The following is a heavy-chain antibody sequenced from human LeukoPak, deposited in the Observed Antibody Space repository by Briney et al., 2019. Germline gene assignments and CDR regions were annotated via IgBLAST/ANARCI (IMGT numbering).Heavy chain of an antibody. V-gene: IGHV3-30*03. Sequence: GRSLRLSCAASGFTFSSFGMHWVRQAPGKGLEWVAVIPYDGGKKYFADSVKGRFTISRDNSKNTMYLEMNSLRVEDTALYYCHSTSAREDAFDIWGQGTMVTVSS. CDR2: IPYDGGKK. CDR1: GFTFSSFG. CDR3: HSTSAREDAFDI. D-gene: IGHD1-26*01. J-gene: IGHJ3*02.